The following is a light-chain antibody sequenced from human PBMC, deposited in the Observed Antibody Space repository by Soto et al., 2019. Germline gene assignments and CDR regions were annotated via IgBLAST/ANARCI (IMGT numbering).Light chain of an antibody. CDR2: DVS. Sequence: QSVLTQPASVSGSPGQSNTISCTGTSNDVGGYNYVSWYQQHPGKAPKLMIYDVSNRPSGVSNRFSGSKSANTASLTISGLQTEDESDYYCSSYTGSSTYVFGTGTKVTVL. CDR3: SSYTGSSTYV. J-gene: IGLJ1*01. V-gene: IGLV2-14*03. CDR1: SNDVGGYNY.